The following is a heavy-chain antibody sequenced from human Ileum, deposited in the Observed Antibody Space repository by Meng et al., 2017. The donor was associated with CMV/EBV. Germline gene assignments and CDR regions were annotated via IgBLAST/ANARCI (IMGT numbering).Heavy chain of an antibody. V-gene: IGHV4-34*01. CDR1: GGSLRGHY. CDR2: INHVGRT. D-gene: IGHD3-16*02. J-gene: IGHJ4*02. Sequence: QVELQQWGDGLLKSSETLSLTSAVYGGSLRGHYCNWIRQSPGNGLQWIAEINHVGRTTSNPSLASRVTISQDTSKNQCSLKLNSVPVADSAVYYCARGLFRYPAYFDLWGQGTLVTVSS. CDR3: ARGLFRYPAYFDL.